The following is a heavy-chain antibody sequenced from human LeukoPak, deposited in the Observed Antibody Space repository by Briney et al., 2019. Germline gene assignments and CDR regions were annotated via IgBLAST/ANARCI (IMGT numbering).Heavy chain of an antibody. V-gene: IGHV4-34*01. J-gene: IGHJ6*02. CDR2: INHSGST. CDR1: GGSFSGYY. CDR3: AQAFGSGSSYYYGMDV. Sequence: SETLSLTCAVYGGSFSGYYWNWIRQPPGKGLEWIGEINHSGSTNHNASLKSRVTISVDTSKNQFSLKLSSVTAADTAVYYCAQAFGSGSSYYYGMDVWGQGTLVTVSS. D-gene: IGHD3-10*01.